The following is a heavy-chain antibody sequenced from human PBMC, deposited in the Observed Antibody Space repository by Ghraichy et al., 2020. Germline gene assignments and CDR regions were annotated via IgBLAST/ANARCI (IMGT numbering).Heavy chain of an antibody. CDR3: ARVSGVYDILTGYYTQFDY. CDR2: IYYSGST. D-gene: IGHD3-9*01. V-gene: IGHV4-31*03. Sequence: SETLSLTCTVSGGSISSGGYYWSWIRQHPGKGLEWIGYIYYSGSTYYNPSLKSRVTISVDTSKNQFSLKLSSVTAADTAVYYCARVSGVYDILTGYYTQFDYWGQGTLVTVSS. CDR1: GGSISSGGYY. J-gene: IGHJ4*02.